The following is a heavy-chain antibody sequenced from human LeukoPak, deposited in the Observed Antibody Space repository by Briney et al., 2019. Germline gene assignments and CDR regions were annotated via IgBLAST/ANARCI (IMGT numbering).Heavy chain of an antibody. V-gene: IGHV3-23*01. CDR3: AKGGFGFVVVPAAIPYNWFDP. D-gene: IGHD2-2*01. Sequence: HPGGSLRFSCAASGFTFSSYAMSWVRQAPGKGLEWVSAISGSGGSTYYADSVKGRFTISRDNSKNTLYLQMNSLRAEDTAVYYCAKGGFGFVVVPAAIPYNWFDPWGQGTLVTVSS. CDR2: ISGSGGST. CDR1: GFTFSSYA. J-gene: IGHJ5*02.